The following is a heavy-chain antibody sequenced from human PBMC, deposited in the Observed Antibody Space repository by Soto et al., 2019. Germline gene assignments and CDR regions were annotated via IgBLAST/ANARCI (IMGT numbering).Heavy chain of an antibody. CDR2: VHYSWGS. J-gene: IGHJ6*02. Sequence: SETLSLTCTVSGGSISSYHWSWIRQTPGKGLEWIGYVHYSWGSNYNPSLKSRVAISLDTSKSQFSLKLTSVTATDTAVYYCTRARAGVPAAMDYYYYYGMDVWGQGTTVTVS. D-gene: IGHD2-2*01. CDR1: GGSISSYH. V-gene: IGHV4-59*08. CDR3: TRARAGVPAAMDYYYYYGMDV.